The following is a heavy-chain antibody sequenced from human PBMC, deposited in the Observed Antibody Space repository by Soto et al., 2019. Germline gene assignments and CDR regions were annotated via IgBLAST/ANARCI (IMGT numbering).Heavy chain of an antibody. CDR1: RYSFTSYD. CDR3: ARGGYSYGYGYYYGMDV. Sequence: ASVKVSFTASRYSFTSYDINWVRQATGQGLEWMGWMNPNSGNTGYAQKFQGRVTMTRNTSISTAYMELSSLRSEDTAVYYCARGGYSYGYGYYYGMDVWGQGTTVTVSS. D-gene: IGHD5-18*01. CDR2: MNPNSGNT. J-gene: IGHJ6*02. V-gene: IGHV1-8*01.